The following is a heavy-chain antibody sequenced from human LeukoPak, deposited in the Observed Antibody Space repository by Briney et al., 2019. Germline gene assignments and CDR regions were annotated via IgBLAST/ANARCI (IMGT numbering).Heavy chain of an antibody. CDR1: RFTFSSYG. D-gene: IGHD3-10*01. Sequence: GGSLRLSCAASRFTFSSYGMHWVRQAPGKGLEWVAVISYDGSNKYYADSVKGRFTISRDNSKNTLYPQMNSLRAEDTAVYYCAKGIWVVRGVIGDAFDIWGQGTMVTVSS. CDR2: ISYDGSNK. CDR3: AKGIWVVRGVIGDAFDI. V-gene: IGHV3-30*18. J-gene: IGHJ3*02.